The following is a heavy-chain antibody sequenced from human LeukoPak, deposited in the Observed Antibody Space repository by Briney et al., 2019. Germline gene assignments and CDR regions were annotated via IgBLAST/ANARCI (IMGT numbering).Heavy chain of an antibody. CDR2: INQSGSP. CDR3: ARLAFCGDNCYSGYFDL. CDR1: GGSFTGYF. Sequence: SETLSLTCAVDGGSFTGYFWSWIRQPPGKGLDWIGEINQSGSPNYNPSLESRVTISLDTSKNQFSLKMTSVTAADTATHYCARLAFCGDNCYSGYFDLWGRGTLATVSS. D-gene: IGHD2-21*01. V-gene: IGHV4-34*01. J-gene: IGHJ2*01.